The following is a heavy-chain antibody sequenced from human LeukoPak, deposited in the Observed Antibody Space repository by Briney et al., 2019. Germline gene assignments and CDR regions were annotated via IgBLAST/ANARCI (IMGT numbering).Heavy chain of an antibody. CDR1: GFTFDDYA. CDR3: AKGVVAATDAFDI. D-gene: IGHD2-15*01. Sequence: GGSLRLSCAASGFTFDDYAMYWVRQSPGKGLEWVSGISWSSGSIGYADSVKGRFTISRDNAKNSLYLQMDSLRAEDTAVYYCAKGVVAATDAFDIWGQGTMVTVSS. J-gene: IGHJ3*02. CDR2: ISWSSGSI. V-gene: IGHV3-9*01.